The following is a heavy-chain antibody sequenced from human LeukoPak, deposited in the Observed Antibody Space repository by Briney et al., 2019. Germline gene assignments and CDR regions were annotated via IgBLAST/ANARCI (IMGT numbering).Heavy chain of an antibody. CDR3: ARVGSMVRGPKLPSNWFDP. D-gene: IGHD3-10*01. Sequence: ASVKVSCKASGYTFTDFGISWVRQAPGQGLEWMGWISAYNGDTKYAQNVQGRVSMTTDISTSTAYMEVRSLRSDDTAVYYCARVGSMVRGPKLPSNWFDPWGQGTLVTVSS. J-gene: IGHJ5*02. CDR2: ISAYNGDT. V-gene: IGHV1-18*01. CDR1: GYTFTDFG.